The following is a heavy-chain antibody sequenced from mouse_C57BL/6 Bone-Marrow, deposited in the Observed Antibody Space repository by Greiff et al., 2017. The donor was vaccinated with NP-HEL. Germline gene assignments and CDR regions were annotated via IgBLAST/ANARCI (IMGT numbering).Heavy chain of an antibody. V-gene: IGHV1-64*01. J-gene: IGHJ2*01. Sequence: VQLQQPGAELVKPGASVKLSCKASGYTFTSYWMHWVKQRPGQGLEWIGMIHPNSGSTNYNEKFKSKATLTVDKSSSTDYMQLSSLTSEDSAVYYCAPNYYGSSEGYWGQGTTLTVSS. CDR3: APNYYGSSEGY. CDR2: IHPNSGST. CDR1: GYTFTSYW. D-gene: IGHD1-1*01.